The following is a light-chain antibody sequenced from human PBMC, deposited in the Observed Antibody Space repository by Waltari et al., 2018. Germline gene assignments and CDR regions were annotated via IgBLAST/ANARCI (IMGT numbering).Light chain of an antibody. J-gene: IGKJ2*01. CDR1: PSVGSN. CDR2: GAS. V-gene: IGKV3-15*01. Sequence: EMVMTQSPATLSVSPGERATLSCRASPSVGSNVAWYQQKPGQAPRLLIYGASTRSTVIPARFSGSGSGTEFTLTISSLQSEDFAVYYCQHYNIWPPGYTFGQGTKLEIK. CDR3: QHYNIWPPGYT.